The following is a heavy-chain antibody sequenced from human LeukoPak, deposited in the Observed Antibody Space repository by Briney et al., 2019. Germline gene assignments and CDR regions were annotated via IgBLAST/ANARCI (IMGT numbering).Heavy chain of an antibody. J-gene: IGHJ4*02. Sequence: SCKASGYTFTSYGISWVRQAPGKGLEWVAVILYDGSNKYYADSVKGRFTISRDNSKNTLYLQMNSLRAEDTAVYYCARDRLHYGEYEKTFDYWGQGTLVTVSS. CDR3: ARDRLHYGEYEKTFDY. CDR1: GYTFTSYG. D-gene: IGHD4-17*01. CDR2: ILYDGSNK. V-gene: IGHV3-30*04.